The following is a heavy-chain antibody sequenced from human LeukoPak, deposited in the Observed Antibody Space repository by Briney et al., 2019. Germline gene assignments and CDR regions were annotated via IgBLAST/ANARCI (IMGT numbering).Heavy chain of an antibody. CDR2: ISGYNGNT. J-gene: IGHJ4*02. CDR1: GYTFTSYG. CDR3: ARGKWLVFYFDY. V-gene: IGHV1-18*01. D-gene: IGHD6-19*01. Sequence: SEKVSCKASGYTFTSYGISWVRQAPGQGLEWMGWISGYNGNTNYAQNLQGRVTMTTDTSTGTVYMELRSLRSDDTAVYYCARGKWLVFYFDYWGQGTLVTVSS.